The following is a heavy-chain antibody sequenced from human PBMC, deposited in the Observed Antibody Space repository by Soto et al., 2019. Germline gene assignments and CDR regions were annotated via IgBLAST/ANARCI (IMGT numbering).Heavy chain of an antibody. Sequence: QVQLQESGPGLVKPSQTLSLTCTVSGGSISSGGYYWSWIRQHPGKGLEWIGYIYYSGSTYYNPSLKSRVTISVDTSKNQFSLKLSSVTAADTAVYYCARGGPGYSSSWYVPYWGQGTLVTVSS. CDR1: GGSISSGGYY. CDR3: ARGGPGYSSSWYVPY. J-gene: IGHJ4*02. CDR2: IYYSGST. D-gene: IGHD6-13*01. V-gene: IGHV4-31*03.